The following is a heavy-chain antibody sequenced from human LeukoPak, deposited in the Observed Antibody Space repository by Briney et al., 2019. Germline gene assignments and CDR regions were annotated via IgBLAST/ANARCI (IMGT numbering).Heavy chain of an antibody. CDR2: ITGDTSTM. CDR3: ARRFDL. V-gene: IGHV3-48*01. Sequence: GGSLRLSCAASGFSFSTYSMNWVRQAPGKGLEWVPYITGDTSTMYYADSVKGRFTISRDNTENSLYLQVNSLRAEDTAVYYCARRFDLWGQGTLVTVST. J-gene: IGHJ4*02. CDR1: GFSFSTYS.